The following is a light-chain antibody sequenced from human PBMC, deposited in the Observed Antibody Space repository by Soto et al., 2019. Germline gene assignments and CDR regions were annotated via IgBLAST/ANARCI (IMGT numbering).Light chain of an antibody. J-gene: IGKJ1*01. V-gene: IGKV1-5*01. CDR1: QSIRHY. CDR3: QHHNSYSQT. Sequence: DIQMTQSPPTLSASVGDRVTITCRASQSIRHYLAWYQQMPGKAPHLLIYGASTLQSGVPSRFSGSGSGTEFTLTISSLQPDDFGNYFCQHHNSYSQTFGQGTKVYIK. CDR2: GAS.